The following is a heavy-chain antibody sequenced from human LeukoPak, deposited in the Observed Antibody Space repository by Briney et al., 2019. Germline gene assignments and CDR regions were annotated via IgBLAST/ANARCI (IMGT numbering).Heavy chain of an antibody. CDR2: IYYSGST. D-gene: IGHD5-18*01. Sequence: SQTLSLTCTVSGGSISSGDYYWSWIRQPPGRGLEWIGYIYYSGSTYYNPSRKSRVTISVDKSKNQFSLKLSSVTAADPAVYYCARGRSGGYSYGYHPDYFDYWGQGTLVTVSS. V-gene: IGHV4-30-4*01. J-gene: IGHJ4*02. CDR1: GGSISSGDYY. CDR3: ARGRSGGYSYGYHPDYFDY.